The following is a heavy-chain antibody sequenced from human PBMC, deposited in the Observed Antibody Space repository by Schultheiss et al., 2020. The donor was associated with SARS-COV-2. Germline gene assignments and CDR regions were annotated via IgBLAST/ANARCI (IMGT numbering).Heavy chain of an antibody. CDR3: ARMVVVVPAAPNWFDP. CDR1: GFTFSIYA. Sequence: GSLRLSCAASGFTFSIYAMSWIRQPAGKGLEWIGRIYTSGSTNYNPSLKSRVTISVDTSKNQFSLKLSSVTAADTAVYYCARMVVVVPAAPNWFDPWGQGTLVTVSS. V-gene: IGHV4-4*07. CDR2: IYTSGST. J-gene: IGHJ5*02. D-gene: IGHD2-2*01.